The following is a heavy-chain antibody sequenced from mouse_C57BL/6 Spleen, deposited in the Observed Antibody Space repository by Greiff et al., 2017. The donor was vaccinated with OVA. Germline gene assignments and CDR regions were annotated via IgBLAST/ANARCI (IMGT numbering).Heavy chain of an antibody. D-gene: IGHD1-1*01. CDR1: GYTFTSYW. Sequence: QVQLQQPGAELVRPGSSVKLSCKASGYTFTSYWMHWVKQRPIQGLEWIGNIDPSDSETHYNQKFKDKATLTVDKSSSTAYMQLSSLTSEDSAVYYCARYPLSYYGSSSYYFDYWGQGTTLTVSS. CDR2: IDPSDSET. J-gene: IGHJ2*01. CDR3: ARYPLSYYGSSSYYFDY. V-gene: IGHV1-52*01.